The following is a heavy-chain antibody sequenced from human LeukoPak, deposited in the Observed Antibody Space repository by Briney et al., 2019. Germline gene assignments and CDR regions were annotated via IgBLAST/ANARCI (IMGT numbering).Heavy chain of an antibody. CDR1: GFSFSSYA. Sequence: GGSLRLSCAAPGFSFSSYAMSWVRQAPGKGLEWVSAISGSGGSTYYADSVKGRFTISRDNSKNTLYLQMNSLRAEDTAVYYCAKQFYHYYDSRGAGAFDIWGQGTMVTVSS. V-gene: IGHV3-23*01. D-gene: IGHD3-22*01. CDR3: AKQFYHYYDSRGAGAFDI. CDR2: ISGSGGST. J-gene: IGHJ3*02.